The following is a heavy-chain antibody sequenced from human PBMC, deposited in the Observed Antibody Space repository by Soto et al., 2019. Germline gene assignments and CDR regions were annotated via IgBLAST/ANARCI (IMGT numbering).Heavy chain of an antibody. Sequence: EVQLLESGGGLVKPGGSLRLSCAASGFIFSSYSMNWVRQAPGKGLEWVSSISSFSSYIYYADSVKGRFTVSRGNAQNSLYLQMNSLSADDTAVYYCARKGSYGYSHWGQGTLVTVSS. CDR3: ARKGSYGYSH. CDR1: GFIFSSYS. J-gene: IGHJ4*02. V-gene: IGHV3-21*01. D-gene: IGHD5-18*01. CDR2: ISSFSSYI.